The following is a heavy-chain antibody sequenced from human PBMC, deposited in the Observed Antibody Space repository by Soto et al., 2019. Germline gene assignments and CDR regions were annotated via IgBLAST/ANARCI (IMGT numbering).Heavy chain of an antibody. CDR2: ISFDGSNK. J-gene: IGHJ4*02. CDR3: AKFPGIVNLVQLWCYYFEY. Sequence: QVQLVESGGGVVQPGRSLRLSCAASGFTFRSYAMHWVRQAPGKGLEWVAAISFDGSNKYYAESVKGRFPISRDNSENTLYLQMNGLRPEDTAVSYCAKFPGIVNLVQLWCYYFEYGGQGPLFTVSS. CDR1: GFTFRSYA. V-gene: IGHV3-30*18. D-gene: IGHD5-18*01.